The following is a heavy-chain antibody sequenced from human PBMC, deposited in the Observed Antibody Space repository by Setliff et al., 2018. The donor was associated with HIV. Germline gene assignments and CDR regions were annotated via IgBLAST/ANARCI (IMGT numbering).Heavy chain of an antibody. D-gene: IGHD1-26*01. V-gene: IGHV3-48*01. J-gene: IGHJ4*02. CDR3: ARDQLRIPERWDFDF. Sequence: PGGSLRLSCAASGFVFTDHSFHWVRQAPGGGLEWLSFITATGTTVSYADSVRGRFIISGDSVRNVLYLQMKSLRVEDTALYYCARDQLRIPERWDFDFWGQGTLVTVSS. CDR2: ITATGTTV. CDR1: GFVFTDHS.